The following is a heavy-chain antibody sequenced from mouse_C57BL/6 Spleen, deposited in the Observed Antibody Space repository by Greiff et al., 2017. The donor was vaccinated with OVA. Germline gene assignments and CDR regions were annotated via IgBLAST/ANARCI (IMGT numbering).Heavy chain of an antibody. J-gene: IGHJ2*01. CDR1: GYTFTDYY. CDR3: ARERLYYGIPYYFDD. V-gene: IGHV1-76*01. Sequence: QVQLQQSGAELVRPGASVKLSCKASGYTFTDYYINWVKQRPGQGLEWIARIYPGSGNTYYNEKFKGKATLTAEKSSSTAYMQLSSLTSEDSAVYFCARERLYYGIPYYFDDWGQGTTLTVSS. CDR2: IYPGSGNT. D-gene: IGHD2-1*01.